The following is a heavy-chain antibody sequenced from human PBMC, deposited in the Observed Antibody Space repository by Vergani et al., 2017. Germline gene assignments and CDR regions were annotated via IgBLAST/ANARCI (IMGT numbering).Heavy chain of an antibody. J-gene: IGHJ6*03. Sequence: QVQLVESGGGVVQPGRSLRLSCTSSGFTFSTYAMHWVRQAPGKGLEWVAIIYYDGSKKYYADSVKGRFTISRDNSRNTLDLLMSSLRAEDTAIYYCVREGSYCSSTTCRNPSYVYYYHMGVWGEGTTVTGSS. CDR3: VREGSYCSSTTCRNPSYVYYYHMGV. D-gene: IGHD2/OR15-2a*01. V-gene: IGHV3-33*01. CDR2: IYYDGSKK. CDR1: GFTFSTYA.